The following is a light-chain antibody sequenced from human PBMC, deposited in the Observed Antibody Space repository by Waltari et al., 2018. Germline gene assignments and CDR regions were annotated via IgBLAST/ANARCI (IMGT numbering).Light chain of an antibody. V-gene: IGLV1-40*01. CDR1: SSNIGAGYD. Sequence: QSVLTQPPSVSGAPGQRVTISCTGRSSNIGAGYDVHWYQQLPGPAPNLLIYGNSKRPSGVPDRVSGSKSGTSASLAITGLQAEDEADYYCQSYDSSLSGPVVFGGGTKLTVL. CDR2: GNS. CDR3: QSYDSSLSGPVV. J-gene: IGLJ2*01.